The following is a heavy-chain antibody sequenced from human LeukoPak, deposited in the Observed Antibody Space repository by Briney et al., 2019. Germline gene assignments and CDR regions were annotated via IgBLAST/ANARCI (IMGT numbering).Heavy chain of an antibody. D-gene: IGHD6-19*01. CDR3: AKVRGPGEVSGWYYFDS. Sequence: GMRXXXXAPXKGLXXEXFISYDGSNRYYVDSVKGRFTISRDNSKNTLYLQMNSLRPEDTAVYYCAKVRGPGEVSGWYYFDSWGQGTLVTVSS. J-gene: IGHJ4*02. CDR2: ISYDGSNR. V-gene: IGHV3-30*18. CDR1: G.